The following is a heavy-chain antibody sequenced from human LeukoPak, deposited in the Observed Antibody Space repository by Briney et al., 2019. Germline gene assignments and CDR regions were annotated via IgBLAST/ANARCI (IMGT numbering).Heavy chain of an antibody. CDR1: GFTFSTYV. Sequence: GGSLRLSCSVSGFTFSTYVMHWVRQAPGQGLEYVSAISSNGDNTYYADSVKGRFTISRDNAKNTLYLQMSSLRADDTAVYYCVRGTGYWGQGHLVTVSS. J-gene: IGHJ4*02. CDR2: ISSNGDNT. V-gene: IGHV3-64D*06. CDR3: VRGTGY.